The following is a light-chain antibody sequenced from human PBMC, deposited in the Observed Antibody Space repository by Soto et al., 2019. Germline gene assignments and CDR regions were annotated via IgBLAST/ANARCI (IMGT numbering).Light chain of an antibody. CDR1: QSISSY. CDR2: AAS. CDR3: HQRYNWPRVT. J-gene: IGKJ5*01. V-gene: IGKV1-39*01. Sequence: DIQMTQSPSSLSASVGDRVTITCRASQSISSYLNWYQQKPGKAPKLLIYAASTRATGVPTRFSGSRSGAEFTLTINSLEPEDFAVYFCHQRYNWPRVTFGQGTRLEIK.